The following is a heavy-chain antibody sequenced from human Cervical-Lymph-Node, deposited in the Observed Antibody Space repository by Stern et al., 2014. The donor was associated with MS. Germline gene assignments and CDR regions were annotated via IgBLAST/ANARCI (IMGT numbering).Heavy chain of an antibody. Sequence: DQLVESGGGVKKPGASVKVSCKTSGYTFTDYGVTWVRLAPGQGLEWMGWISGHNGVTNDARKFQDRVTITTDTSTNTAYLELRSLRADDTAIYYCARDRANYGVFDYWGQGSRVTVSA. CDR3: ARDRANYGVFDY. CDR1: GYTFTDYG. J-gene: IGHJ4*02. D-gene: IGHD4-17*01. V-gene: IGHV1-18*01. CDR2: ISGHNGVT.